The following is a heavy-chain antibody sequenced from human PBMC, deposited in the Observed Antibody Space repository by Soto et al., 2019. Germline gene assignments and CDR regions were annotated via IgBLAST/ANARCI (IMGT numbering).Heavy chain of an antibody. D-gene: IGHD1-1*01. CDR2: IYWDDDK. Sequence: QITLEESGPPRVKPTQSLALTCTFSGFSLSTSGVGVGWVRQPPGKALEWLALIYWDDDKRYSPSLQSRLTITKDTSKNQVGLRMINMDPSDTATCYCGHSPGTGTKAYFDYWGQGTLVTVSS. CDR1: GFSLSTSGVG. V-gene: IGHV2-5*02. J-gene: IGHJ4*02. CDR3: GHSPGTGTKAYFDY.